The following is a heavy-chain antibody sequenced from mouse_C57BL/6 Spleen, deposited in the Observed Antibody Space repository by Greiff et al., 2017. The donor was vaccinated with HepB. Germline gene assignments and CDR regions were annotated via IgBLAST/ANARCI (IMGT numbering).Heavy chain of an antibody. V-gene: IGHV1-50*01. Sequence: VQLQQPGAELVKPGASVKLSCKASGYNFTSYWMQWVKQRPGQGLEWIGEIDPSDSYTNYNQKFKGKATLTVDTSSSTAYMQLSSLTSEDSAVYYCARDKGFAYWGQGTLVTVSA. J-gene: IGHJ3*01. CDR1: GYNFTSYW. CDR3: ARDKGFAY. CDR2: IDPSDSYT.